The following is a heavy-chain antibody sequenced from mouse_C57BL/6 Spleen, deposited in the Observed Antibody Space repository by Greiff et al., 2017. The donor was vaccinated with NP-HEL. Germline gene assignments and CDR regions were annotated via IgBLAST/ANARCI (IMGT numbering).Heavy chain of an antibody. V-gene: IGHV1-81*01. Sequence: QVQLKQSGAELARPGASVKLSCKASGYTFTSYGISWVKQRTGQGLEWIGEIYPRSGNTYYNEKFKGRATLTADKSSSTAYMELRSLTSEDSAVYFCERPLPFDYWGQGTTLTVSS. CDR3: ERPLPFDY. J-gene: IGHJ2*01. CDR1: GYTFTSYG. CDR2: IYPRSGNT.